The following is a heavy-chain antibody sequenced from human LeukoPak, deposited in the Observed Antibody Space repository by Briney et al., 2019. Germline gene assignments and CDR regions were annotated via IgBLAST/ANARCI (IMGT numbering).Heavy chain of an antibody. D-gene: IGHD3-10*01. CDR2: IKQDGSQK. CDR1: GFTFTNYW. V-gene: IGHV3-7*01. J-gene: IGHJ3*02. CDR3: ARVVLIWFREPQTFDI. Sequence: PGGSLRLSCVASGFTFTNYWMNWVRQAPGKGLEWVASIKQDGSQKSYVDSVKGRFTISRDNAKNSLSLQMDSLRGEDTAVYYCARVVLIWFREPQTFDIWGQGTMVTVSS.